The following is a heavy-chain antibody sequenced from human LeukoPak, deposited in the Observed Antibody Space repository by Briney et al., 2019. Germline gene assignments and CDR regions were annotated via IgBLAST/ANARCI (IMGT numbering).Heavy chain of an antibody. V-gene: IGHV3-30*18. CDR1: GFTFSDYA. CDR3: AKVRNGGYLLYYFDY. D-gene: IGHD5-18*01. J-gene: IGHJ4*02. CDR2: ISYDGSNK. Sequence: GGSLRLSCAASGFTFSDYAMHWVRQGPGKGLEWVAVISYDGSNKYYADSVKGRFTISRDNSKNTLYLQMNSLRAEDTAVYYCAKVRNGGYLLYYFDYWGQGTLVTVSS.